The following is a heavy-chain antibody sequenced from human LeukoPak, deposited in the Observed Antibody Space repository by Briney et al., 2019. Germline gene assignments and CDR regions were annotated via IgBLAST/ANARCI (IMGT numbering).Heavy chain of an antibody. CDR2: ISGSGGST. J-gene: IGHJ4*02. V-gene: IGHV3-23*01. Sequence: GGSLRLSCAASGFTFSTYAVNWVRQAPGKGLEWVSGISGSGGSTYYADSVKGRFTISRDNSKNTLYLQMNSLRAEDTAVYYCARGGPWSFDLWGQGTLVTVSS. D-gene: IGHD1-26*01. CDR3: ARGGPWSFDL. CDR1: GFTFSTYA.